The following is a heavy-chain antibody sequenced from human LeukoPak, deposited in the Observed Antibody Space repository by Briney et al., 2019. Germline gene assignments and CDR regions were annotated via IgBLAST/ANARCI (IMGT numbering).Heavy chain of an antibody. Sequence: PSETLSLTCTVSGTSLSGDYWSWLRQPPGKGLEWIGYVYFTGNTNYNPSLKSRVTISIDTSKNQISLTVTSVTAADTAVYYCASHPFSSPFDFWGQGTLVTVSS. CDR2: VYFTGNT. J-gene: IGHJ4*02. V-gene: IGHV4-59*08. D-gene: IGHD2/OR15-2a*01. CDR1: GTSLSGDY. CDR3: ASHPFSSPFDF.